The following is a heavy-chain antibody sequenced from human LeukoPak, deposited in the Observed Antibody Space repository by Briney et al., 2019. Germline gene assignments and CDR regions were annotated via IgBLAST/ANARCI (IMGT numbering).Heavy chain of an antibody. V-gene: IGHV3-23*01. CDR3: AKGSDTSCYSSSNY. CDR1: GFTFSNYD. J-gene: IGHJ4*02. CDR2: ISGGGGST. D-gene: IGHD2-15*01. Sequence: GGSLRLSCAASGFTFSNYDMSWVRQVPGKGLEWVSDISGGGGSTYYANYVKGRFTISRDTSKNTLYLQMNNLRAEDTAVYYCAKGSDTSCYSSSNYWGQGTLVTVSS.